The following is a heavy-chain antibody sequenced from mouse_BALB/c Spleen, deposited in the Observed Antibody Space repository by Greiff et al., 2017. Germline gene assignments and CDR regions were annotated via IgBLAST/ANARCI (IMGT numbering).Heavy chain of an antibody. CDR3: ASVRGYAMDY. CDR2: ISYDGSN. V-gene: IGHV3-6*02. D-gene: IGHD2-14*01. CDR1: GYSITSGYY. J-gene: IGHJ4*01. Sequence: EVQLVESGPGLVKPSQSLSLTCSVTGYSITSGYYWNWIRQFPGNKLEWMGYISYDGSNNYNPSLKNRISITRDTSKNQFFLKLNSVTTEDTATYYCASVRGYAMDYWGQGTSVTVSS.